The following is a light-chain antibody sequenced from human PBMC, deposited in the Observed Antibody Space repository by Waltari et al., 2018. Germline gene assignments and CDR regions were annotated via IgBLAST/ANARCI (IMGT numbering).Light chain of an antibody. CDR3: QQGDSFPPT. V-gene: IGKV1-12*01. CDR2: AAS. Sequence: DIQLTQSPSSVSASLGDRVTIPCRAVQVISKWLAWYQLKPGKAPRLLIYAASTLQTGVPSRFSGGGSGTDFTLTINNLQPEDFAIYFCQQGDSFPPTFGQGTKVEVK. CDR1: QVISKW. J-gene: IGKJ1*01.